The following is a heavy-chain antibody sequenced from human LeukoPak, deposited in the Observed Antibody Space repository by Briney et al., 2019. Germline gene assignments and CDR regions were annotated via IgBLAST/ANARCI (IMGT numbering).Heavy chain of an antibody. V-gene: IGHV3-21*01. CDR3: ARTRTVTAQFDY. Sequence: GGSLRLSCADSGFTFSRYSMDSVRQAPGKGLEWVSSISSSSSYIYYADSVKGRFTISRDNAKNSLYLQMNSLRAEDTAVYYCARTRTVTAQFDYWGQGTLVTVSS. CDR2: ISSSSSYI. J-gene: IGHJ4*02. CDR1: GFTFSRYS. D-gene: IGHD4-17*01.